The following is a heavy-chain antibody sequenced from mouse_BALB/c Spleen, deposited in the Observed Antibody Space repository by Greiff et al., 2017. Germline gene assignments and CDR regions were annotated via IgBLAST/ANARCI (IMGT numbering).Heavy chain of an antibody. CDR1: GYTFSSYW. CDR3: VRIPITAVVENWFDY. D-gene: IGHD1-1*01. Sequence: QVQLQQSGAELMKPGASVKISCKATGYTFSSYWIEWVKQRPGHGLEWIGEILPGSGSTNYNEKFKGKATFTADTSSNTAYMQLSSLTSEDSADYYGVRIPITAVVENWFDYWGQGTTLTVSA. V-gene: IGHV1-9*01. J-gene: IGHJ2*01. CDR2: ILPGSGST.